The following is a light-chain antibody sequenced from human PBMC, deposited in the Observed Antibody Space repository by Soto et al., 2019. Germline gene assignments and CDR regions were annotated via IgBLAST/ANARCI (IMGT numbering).Light chain of an antibody. CDR2: DAS. CDR3: QQNKDWPGT. CDR1: QSVSYY. Sequence: EILMTQSPATLSVSPGERVTFSCRASQSVSYYLAWYQQKPGQAPRLLIYDASTRATGVPVRFSGSGSGTEITPTISSLQSEDFGVYYCQQNKDWPGTFGQGTKVEIK. J-gene: IGKJ1*01. V-gene: IGKV3-15*01.